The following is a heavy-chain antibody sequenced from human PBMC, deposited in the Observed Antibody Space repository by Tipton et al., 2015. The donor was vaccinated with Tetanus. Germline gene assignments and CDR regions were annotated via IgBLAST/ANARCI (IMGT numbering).Heavy chain of an antibody. CDR1: GVSVRSYY. J-gene: IGHJ4*02. CDR3: AKEGGSGYYKYYFDG. D-gene: IGHD3-22*01. Sequence: LRLSCTVSGVSVRSYYWSWIRQSPDKGLEWLGDVIYDGTSYYNPSLNSRVKISLDTSMNQVSLTLTSVTAADTALYYCAKEGGSGYYKYYFDGWGQGTLVTVSS. V-gene: IGHV4-34*12. CDR2: VIYDGTS.